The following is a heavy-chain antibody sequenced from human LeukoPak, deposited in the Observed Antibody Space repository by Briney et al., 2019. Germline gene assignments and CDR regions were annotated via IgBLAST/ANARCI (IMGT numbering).Heavy chain of an antibody. V-gene: IGHV1-69*05. J-gene: IGHJ3*02. Sequence: ASVKVSCKASGGTFSSYAISWVRQAPGQGLEWMGGIIPIFGTANYAQKFQGRVTITTDESTSTAYMELSSLRSEDTAVYYCARGSTGSSTSLAAFDIWGQGTMVTVSS. CDR1: GGTFSSYA. D-gene: IGHD2-2*01. CDR2: IIPIFGTA. CDR3: ARGSTGSSTSLAAFDI.